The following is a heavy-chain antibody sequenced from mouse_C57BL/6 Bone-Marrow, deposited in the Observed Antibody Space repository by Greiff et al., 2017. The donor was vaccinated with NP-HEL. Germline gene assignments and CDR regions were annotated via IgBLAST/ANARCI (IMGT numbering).Heavy chain of an antibody. D-gene: IGHD2-4*01. CDR2: IYPGSGST. CDR3: ARENYDYDGLYAMDY. J-gene: IGHJ4*01. CDR1: GYTFTSYW. V-gene: IGHV1-55*01. Sequence: QVQLQQPGAELVKPGASVKMSCKASGYTFTSYWITWVKQRPGQGLEWIGDIYPGSGSTNYNEKFKSKATLTVDTSSSTTYMQLSSLTSEDSAVYYYARENYDYDGLYAMDYWGQGTSVTVSS.